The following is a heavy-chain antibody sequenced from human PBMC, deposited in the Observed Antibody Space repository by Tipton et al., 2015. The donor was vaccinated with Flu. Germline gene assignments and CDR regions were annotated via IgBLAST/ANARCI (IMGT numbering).Heavy chain of an antibody. V-gene: IGHV5-51*03. CDR2: IYPGDSAT. CDR3: VRPGRTKTGSYSSWYLDL. Sequence: QLVQSGDEVKKPGESLKISCKASEYNFVSYYIAWIRQVPGKGLEWMGTIYPGDSATTYSPSFQGQVTFSADESITTAYLQWSSLKASDTAMYYRVRPGRTKTGSYSSWYLDLWGRGTLVTVSS. CDR1: EYNFVSYY. J-gene: IGHJ2*01. D-gene: IGHD1-26*01.